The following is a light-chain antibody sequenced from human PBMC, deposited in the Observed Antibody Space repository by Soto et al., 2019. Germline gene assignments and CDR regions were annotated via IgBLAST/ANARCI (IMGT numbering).Light chain of an antibody. Sequence: DIPMTQSPSSLSASVGDRVTITCRASEYVSRYLNWYQQQPGKAPKLLIYVASNLQSAVPSRFSGSGFGTDFTLTISNVQPEDSATYYCQQSYGTLRTFGQGTKVEI. CDR2: VAS. J-gene: IGKJ1*01. CDR3: QQSYGTLRT. CDR1: EYVSRY. V-gene: IGKV1-39*01.